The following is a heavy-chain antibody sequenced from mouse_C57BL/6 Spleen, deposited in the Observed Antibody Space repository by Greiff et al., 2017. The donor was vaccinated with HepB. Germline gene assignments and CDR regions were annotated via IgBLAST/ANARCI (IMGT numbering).Heavy chain of an antibody. V-gene: IGHV10-1*01. CDR1: GFSFNTYA. D-gene: IGHD3-2*02. Sequence: EVQLVESGGGLVQPKGSLKLSCAASGFSFNTYAMNWVRQAPGKGLEWVARIRSKSNNYATYYADSVKDRFTISRDDSESMLYLQMNNLKTEDTAMYYCVSHSSGYFAYWGQGTLVTVSA. CDR2: IRSKSNNYAT. CDR3: VSHSSGYFAY. J-gene: IGHJ3*01.